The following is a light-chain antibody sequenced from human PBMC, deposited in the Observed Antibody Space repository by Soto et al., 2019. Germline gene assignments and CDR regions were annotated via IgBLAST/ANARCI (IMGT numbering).Light chain of an antibody. Sequence: QSVLTQPASVSGSPGQSITISCTGTSSDVGSYNLVSWYQRHPGKAPKLMIYEVSKRPSGVSNRFSGSKSGNTASLTISGLQAEDEADYYCCSYAGSSTSYVFGTGTKVTVL. V-gene: IGLV2-23*02. CDR3: CSYAGSSTSYV. CDR2: EVS. CDR1: SSDVGSYNL. J-gene: IGLJ1*01.